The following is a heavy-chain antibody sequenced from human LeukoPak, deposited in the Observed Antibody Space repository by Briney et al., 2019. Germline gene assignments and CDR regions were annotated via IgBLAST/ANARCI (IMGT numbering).Heavy chain of an antibody. J-gene: IGHJ4*02. V-gene: IGHV4-59*01. CDR2: IYYSGST. CDR3: ARGRRTVFD. Sequence: TSETLSLTCTVSGGSISSYYWSWIRQPPGKGLEWIGYIYYSGSTNYNPSLKSRVTISVDTSKNQFSLKLSSVTAADTAVYYCARGRRTVFDWGQGTLVTVSS. CDR1: GGSISSYY. D-gene: IGHD4-17*01.